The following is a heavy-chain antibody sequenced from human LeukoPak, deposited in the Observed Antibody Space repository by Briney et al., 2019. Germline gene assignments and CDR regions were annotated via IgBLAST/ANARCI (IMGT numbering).Heavy chain of an antibody. D-gene: IGHD4-23*01. Sequence: GGSLRLSCAASGFTFNNYAMSWVRQAPGKGLEWVSSISSSSSYIYYADSVKGRFTISRDNAKNSLYLQMNSLRAEDTAVYYCASEDYGGGPDYWGQGTLVTVSS. J-gene: IGHJ4*02. CDR2: ISSSSSYI. CDR3: ASEDYGGGPDY. CDR1: GFTFNNYA. V-gene: IGHV3-21*01.